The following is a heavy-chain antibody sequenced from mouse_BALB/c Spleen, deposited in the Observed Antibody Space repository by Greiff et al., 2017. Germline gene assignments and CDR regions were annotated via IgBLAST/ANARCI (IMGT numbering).Heavy chain of an antibody. CDR1: GYTFTSYW. Sequence: QVQLKQSGAELAKPGASVKMSCKASGYTFTSYWMHWVKQRPGQGLEWIGYINPSTGYTEYNQKFKDKATLTADKSSSTAYMQLSSLTSEDSAVYYCARSSMITTGDWFAYWGQGTLVTVSA. J-gene: IGHJ3*01. CDR2: INPSTGYT. CDR3: ARSSMITTGDWFAY. D-gene: IGHD2-4*01. V-gene: IGHV1-7*01.